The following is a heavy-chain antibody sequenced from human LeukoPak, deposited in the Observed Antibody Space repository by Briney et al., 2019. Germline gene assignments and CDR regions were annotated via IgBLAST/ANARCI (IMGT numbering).Heavy chain of an antibody. D-gene: IGHD3-3*01. J-gene: IGHJ4*02. CDR3: AKAYDFWSGYFRRNYFDY. Sequence: GGSLGLSCAASGFTFSSYAMSWVRQAPGKGLEWVSAISGSGGSTYYADSVKGRFTISRDNSKNTLYLQMNSLRAEDTAVYYCAKAYDFWSGYFRRNYFDYWGQGTLVTVSS. CDR1: GFTFSSYA. V-gene: IGHV3-23*01. CDR2: ISGSGGST.